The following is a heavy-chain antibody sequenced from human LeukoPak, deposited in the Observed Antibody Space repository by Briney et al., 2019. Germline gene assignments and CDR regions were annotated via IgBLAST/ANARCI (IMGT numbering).Heavy chain of an antibody. CDR2: IYTSGST. Sequence: SETLSLTCTVSGYSISSGYYWGWIRQPAGKGLEWIGRIYTSGSTNYNPSLKSRVTISVDTSKNQFSLKLSSVTAADTAVYYCARHRDSYWGHFDYWGQGTLVTVSS. CDR1: GYSISSGYY. CDR3: ARHRDSYWGHFDY. D-gene: IGHD7-27*01. V-gene: IGHV4-61*02. J-gene: IGHJ4*02.